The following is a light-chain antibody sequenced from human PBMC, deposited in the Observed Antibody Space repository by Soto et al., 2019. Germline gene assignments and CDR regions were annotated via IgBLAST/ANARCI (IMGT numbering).Light chain of an antibody. Sequence: EIVMTQSPATLSVSPGERATLSCRASQSISSYYLAWYQQKPGQAPRLLIYGASSRATGIPDRFSGSGSGTDFTLTISRLEPEDFAVYYCQQYHSSPATFGQGTRLEIK. J-gene: IGKJ5*01. V-gene: IGKV3-20*01. CDR1: QSISSYY. CDR3: QQYHSSPAT. CDR2: GAS.